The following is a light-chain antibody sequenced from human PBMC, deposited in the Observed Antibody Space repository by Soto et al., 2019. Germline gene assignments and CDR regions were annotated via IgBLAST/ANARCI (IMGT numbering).Light chain of an antibody. CDR2: DAV. J-gene: IGKJ4*01. V-gene: IGKV1-9*01. CDR1: QGIGRS. Sequence: DIQLTQSPSFLSASVGDRVTITCRASQGIGRSLAWYQQNPGKVPKLLIYDAVILQSGVPSRFSGSGSWTEFTLIISSLQPEDFATYYCQQLSEYPLTFGGGTKVEIK. CDR3: QQLSEYPLT.